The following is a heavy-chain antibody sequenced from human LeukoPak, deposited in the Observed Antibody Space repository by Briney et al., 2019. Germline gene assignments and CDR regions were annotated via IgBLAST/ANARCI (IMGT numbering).Heavy chain of an antibody. CDR3: AKDGGGYNQFDY. Sequence: GGSLRLSCAASGFTFKTHAMSWVRQAPGKGLEWVSRIDDSGVIRSYADSVKGRFTISRDNSKNTLYLQMNSLRAEDTAVYYCAKDGGGYNQFDYWGQGTLVTVSS. J-gene: IGHJ4*02. CDR2: IDDSGVIR. CDR1: GFTFKTHA. D-gene: IGHD5-24*01. V-gene: IGHV3-23*01.